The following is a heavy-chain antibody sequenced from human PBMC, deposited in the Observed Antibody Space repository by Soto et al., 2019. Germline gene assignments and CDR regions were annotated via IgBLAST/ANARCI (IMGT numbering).Heavy chain of an antibody. D-gene: IGHD6-6*01. V-gene: IGHV3-23*01. Sequence: PVGSLRLSCAATGFTFSSSAMSWVRQSPGKGLECVSVIGGSGGGTYYADSVKGRFTISRDKSKNTMYLQMNSLRVEDTAVFYCAKTAAARPNLYLDSWGQGTLVIFSS. CDR3: AKTAAARPNLYLDS. J-gene: IGHJ4*02. CDR1: GFTFSSSA. CDR2: IGGSGGGT.